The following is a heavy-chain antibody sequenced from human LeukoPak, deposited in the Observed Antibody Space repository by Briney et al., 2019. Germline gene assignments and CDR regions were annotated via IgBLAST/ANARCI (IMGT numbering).Heavy chain of an antibody. CDR2: IYTNVGN. CDR3: ARDTGVGWFDP. V-gene: IGHV4-4*07. J-gene: IGHJ5*02. Sequence: WETLSLTCTVSGDSISHYYWRWIRQPAGKGLEWIGRIYTNVGNSYNPSLKSRVIVSVDTSKNQFSLKLNSVTAADTAVYYCARDTGVGWFDPWGQGTLVTVSA. D-gene: IGHD7-27*01. CDR1: GDSISHYY.